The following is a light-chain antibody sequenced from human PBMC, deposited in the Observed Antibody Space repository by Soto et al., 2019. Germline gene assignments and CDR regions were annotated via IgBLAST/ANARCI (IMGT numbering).Light chain of an antibody. CDR3: AAWDDSLSGSWV. CDR1: TSNIGSNY. J-gene: IGLJ3*02. CDR2: RNN. Sequence: QTVVTQPPSASGTPGQRVTISCSGSTSNIGSNYVSWYQQLPGTAPKLPIYRNNQRPSGVPDRFSGSKSGTSASLPVSGLRSEDEADYYCAAWDDSLSGSWVFGGGTKLTVL. V-gene: IGLV1-47*01.